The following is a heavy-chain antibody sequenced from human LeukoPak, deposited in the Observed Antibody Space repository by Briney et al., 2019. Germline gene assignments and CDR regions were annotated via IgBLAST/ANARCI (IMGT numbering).Heavy chain of an antibody. Sequence: GSLRLSCAASGFTFSSYSMNWVRQAPGKGLEWVSYISSSGTTIYYADSVKGRFTISRDNAKNSLYLQMNSLRAEDTAVYYCARVAQLWFGNDYWGQGTLVTVSS. D-gene: IGHD5-18*01. CDR3: ARVAQLWFGNDY. CDR1: GFTFSSYS. J-gene: IGHJ4*02. CDR2: ISSSGTTI. V-gene: IGHV3-48*04.